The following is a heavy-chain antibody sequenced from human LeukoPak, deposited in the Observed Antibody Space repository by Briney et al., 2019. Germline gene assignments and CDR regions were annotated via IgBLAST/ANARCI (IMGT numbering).Heavy chain of an antibody. J-gene: IGHJ6*03. V-gene: IGHV3-48*01. Sequence: GGSLRLSCAASGFTFSSYGMSWVRQAPGKGLEWVSYISSSSSTIYYADSVKGRFTISRDNAKNSLYLQMNSLRAEDTAVYYCARVPTYRGYMGVWGKGTTVTVSS. CDR1: GFTFSSYG. CDR2: ISSSSSTI. D-gene: IGHD4-11*01. CDR3: ARVPTYRGYMGV.